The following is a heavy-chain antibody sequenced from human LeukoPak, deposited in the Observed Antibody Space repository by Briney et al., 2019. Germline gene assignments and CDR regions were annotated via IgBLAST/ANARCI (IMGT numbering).Heavy chain of an antibody. Sequence: GGPLRLSCAVSGLTLSDYGMSWVRQAPGKGLEWVAGLSGSGGGTNYADSVQGRFTISRDNPKNTLYLQMNSLRAEDTAVYFCAKRGVVIRVFLVGFHKEAYYFDSWGQGALVTVSS. CDR2: LSGSGGGT. J-gene: IGHJ4*02. CDR1: GLTLSDYG. CDR3: AKRGVVIRVFLVGFHKEAYYFDS. D-gene: IGHD3-10*01. V-gene: IGHV3-23*01.